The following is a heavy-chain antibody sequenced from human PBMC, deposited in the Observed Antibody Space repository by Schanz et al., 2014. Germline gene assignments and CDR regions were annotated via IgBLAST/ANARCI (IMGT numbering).Heavy chain of an antibody. Sequence: VQLLESGEGLVRPGGSLRLSCAASGFTFSSYTMNWVRQAPGKGLEWVALISYDGSSKNHADSVQGRFTISRDNSKNTLDLQMNSLRAEDTAIYYCAKDLAAVGVFDYWGQGSLVTVSP. D-gene: IGHD6-13*01. V-gene: IGHV3-30*18. J-gene: IGHJ4*02. CDR3: AKDLAAVGVFDY. CDR2: ISYDGSSK. CDR1: GFTFSSYT.